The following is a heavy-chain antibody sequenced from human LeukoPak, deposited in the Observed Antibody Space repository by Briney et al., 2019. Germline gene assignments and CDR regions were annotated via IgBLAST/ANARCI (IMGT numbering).Heavy chain of an antibody. V-gene: IGHV3-23*01. Sequence: GGSLRLSRVASGFTFNSFAMSWVRQAPGKGLEWVSTISTGGSTTYYADSVKDRFTISRDNSENTLYLQMNSLRADDTAMYYCAKDATGYSSGGGYFDYWGQGALVTVSS. CDR3: AKDATGYSSGGGYFDY. CDR1: GFTFNSFA. CDR2: ISTGGSTT. J-gene: IGHJ4*02. D-gene: IGHD6-19*01.